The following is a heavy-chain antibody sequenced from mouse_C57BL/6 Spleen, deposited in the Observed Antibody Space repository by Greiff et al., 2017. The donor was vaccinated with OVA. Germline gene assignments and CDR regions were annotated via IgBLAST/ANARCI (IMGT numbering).Heavy chain of an antibody. CDR2: ISYDGSN. CDR3: AREGDYGYWYFDV. D-gene: IGHD2-4*01. CDR1: GYSITSGYY. Sequence: VQLKESGPGLVKPSQSLSLTCSVTGYSITSGYYWNWIRQFPGNKLEWMGYISYDGSNNYNPSLKNRISSTRDTSKNQFFLKLNSVTTEDTATYYCAREGDYGYWYFDVWGTGTTVTVSS. V-gene: IGHV3-6*01. J-gene: IGHJ1*03.